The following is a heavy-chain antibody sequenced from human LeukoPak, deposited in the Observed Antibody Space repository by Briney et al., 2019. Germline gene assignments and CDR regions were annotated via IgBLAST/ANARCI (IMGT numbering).Heavy chain of an antibody. CDR3: AGHIVVVPAAIGYFQH. J-gene: IGHJ1*01. Sequence: ASVKVSCKASGYTFTGYCMHWVRQAPGQGLEWMGWINPNSGGTNYAQKFQGRVTMTRDTSISTAYMELCRLRSDDTAVYYCAGHIVVVPAAIGYFQHWGQGTLVTVSS. CDR1: GYTFTGYC. D-gene: IGHD2-2*01. CDR2: INPNSGGT. V-gene: IGHV1-2*02.